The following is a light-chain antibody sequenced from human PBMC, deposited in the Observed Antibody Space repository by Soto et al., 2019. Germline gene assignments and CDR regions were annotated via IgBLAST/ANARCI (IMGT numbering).Light chain of an antibody. CDR3: QQAHSFPFT. CDR1: QDITRW. J-gene: IGKJ5*01. Sequence: DIQMTQSPSSVSAFVGVRVTITCRASQDITRWLAWYQKQPGRAHKLLFYAASTLQGGVPSRCSGIGTETDFTLTLSSLRPEDCATCYCQQAHSFPFTCGQGTRLEI. CDR2: AAS. V-gene: IGKV1-12*01.